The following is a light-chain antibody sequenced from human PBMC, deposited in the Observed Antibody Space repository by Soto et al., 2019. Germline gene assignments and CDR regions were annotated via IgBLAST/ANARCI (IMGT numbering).Light chain of an antibody. J-gene: IGLJ1*01. CDR2: EVS. Sequence: QSALTQPASVSGSPGQSITISCTGTSSDVGGYNYVSWYQQHPGKAPKLMIYEVSKRPSGVPDRFSGSKSGNTASLTVSGLQAEDEADYYCSSYAGSLYVFGTGTKVTVL. V-gene: IGLV2-8*01. CDR1: SSDVGGYNY. CDR3: SSYAGSLYV.